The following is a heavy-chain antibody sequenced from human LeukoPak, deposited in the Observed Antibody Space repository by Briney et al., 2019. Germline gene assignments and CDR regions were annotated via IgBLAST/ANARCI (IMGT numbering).Heavy chain of an antibody. CDR3: TRRSGDYRTDY. J-gene: IGHJ4*02. V-gene: IGHV3-73*01. CDR2: IGSKANSYAT. CDR1: GFTFSGSA. Sequence: GGSLRLSCAASGFTFSGSAMHWVRQASGKGLEWVGRIGSKANSYATAYAAPVKGRFTISRDDSKNTAYLQMNSLKTEDTAVYYCTRRSGDYRTDYWGQGTLVTVSS. D-gene: IGHD4-17*01.